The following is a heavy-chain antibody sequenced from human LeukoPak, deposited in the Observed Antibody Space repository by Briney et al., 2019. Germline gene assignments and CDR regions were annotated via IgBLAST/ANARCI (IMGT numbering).Heavy chain of an antibody. J-gene: IGHJ4*02. D-gene: IGHD1-26*01. CDR1: GFTFSSYW. CDR2: IKQDGSEK. V-gene: IGHV3-7*03. Sequence: PGGSLRLSCAASGFTFSSYWMSWVRQAPGKGLEWVANIKQDGSEKYYVDSVKGRFTISRDNAKNSLYLQMNSLRAEDTAVYYCARGSYSGSYSDIFDYWGQGTLVTVSS. CDR3: ARGSYSGSYSDIFDY.